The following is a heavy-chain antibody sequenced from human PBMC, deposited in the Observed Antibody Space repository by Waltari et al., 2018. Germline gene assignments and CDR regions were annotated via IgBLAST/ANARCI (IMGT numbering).Heavy chain of an antibody. CDR2: IYYSGST. J-gene: IGHJ2*01. V-gene: IGHV4-39*01. CDR3: ARHPAMTIMLWYFDL. CDR1: GGSISSSSYY. Sequence: QLQLQESGPRLVKPSETLSLTCTVSGGSISSSSYYWGWIRQPPGKGREWIGSIYYSGSTYYNPSLKIRVTISVDTSKNQCSLKLSSVTAADTAVYYCARHPAMTIMLWYFDLWGRGTLVTVSS. D-gene: IGHD2-8*01.